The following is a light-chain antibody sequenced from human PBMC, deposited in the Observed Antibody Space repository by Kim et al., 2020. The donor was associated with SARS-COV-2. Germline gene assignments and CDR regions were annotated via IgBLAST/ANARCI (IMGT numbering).Light chain of an antibody. CDR2: QDN. V-gene: IGLV3-1*01. CDR3: QVWDNSLGV. CDR1: NLQFKY. J-gene: IGLJ2*01. Sequence: ELTQPPSVSVSPGETATISCTGDNLQFKYVCWYQRTAGHSPVLVLYQDNRRPSGIPERFSGSNSGNTATLTISGTQAMDEADYYCQVWDNSLGVFGAGTQLTVL.